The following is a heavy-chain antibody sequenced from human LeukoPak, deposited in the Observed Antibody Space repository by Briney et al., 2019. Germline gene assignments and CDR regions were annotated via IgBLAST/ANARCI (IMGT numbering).Heavy chain of an antibody. D-gene: IGHD3-3*01. J-gene: IGHJ4*02. CDR2: IIPIFGTA. CDR3: ARGTYYDFWSGYYFDY. V-gene: IGHV1-69*06. Sequence: SVKVSCKASGGTFSSYAISWVRQAPGQGLEWMGGIIPIFGTANYAQKFQGRVTITADKSTSTAYMELSSLRSEDTAVYYCARGTYYDFWSGYYFDYWGQGTLVTVSS. CDR1: GGTFSSYA.